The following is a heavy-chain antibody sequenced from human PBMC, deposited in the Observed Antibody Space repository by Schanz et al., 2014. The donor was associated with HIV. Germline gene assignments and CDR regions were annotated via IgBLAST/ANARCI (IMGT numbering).Heavy chain of an antibody. Sequence: EVQLLESGGGLAQPGGSLRLSCAASGFTFSSYAMIWVRQAPGKGLEWVSTISGSGGHTYYADSVKGRFTISRDNSKNTLFLQMNSLRAEDTAVYYCVGHGSSSSWGLGTLVTVSS. V-gene: IGHV3-23*01. D-gene: IGHD6-6*01. J-gene: IGHJ5*02. CDR2: ISGSGGHT. CDR3: VGHGSSSS. CDR1: GFTFSSYA.